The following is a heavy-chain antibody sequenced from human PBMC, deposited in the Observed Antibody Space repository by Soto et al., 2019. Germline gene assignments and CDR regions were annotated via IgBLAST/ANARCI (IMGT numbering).Heavy chain of an antibody. Sequence: GGSLRLSCAASGFTFSSYAMSRVRQAPGKGLEWVSGISGSGDSTYYADSVKGRFTISRDNSKNTLYLQMSSLRAEDTATYYCAKSRMVNSYMDVWGKGTTVTVSS. CDR1: GFTFSSYA. J-gene: IGHJ6*03. D-gene: IGHD3-10*01. V-gene: IGHV3-23*01. CDR3: AKSRMVNSYMDV. CDR2: ISGSGDST.